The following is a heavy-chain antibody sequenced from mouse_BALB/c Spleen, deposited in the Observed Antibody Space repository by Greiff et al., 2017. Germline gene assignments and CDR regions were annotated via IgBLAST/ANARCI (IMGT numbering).Heavy chain of an antibody. J-gene: IGHJ4*01. CDR3: ARSGGYDYAMDY. V-gene: IGHV1S81*02. CDR1: GYTFTSYW. D-gene: IGHD2-2*01. Sequence: QVQLQQPGAELVKPGASVKLSCKASGYTFTSYWMHWVKQRPGQGLEWIGEINPSNGRTNYNEKFKSKATLTVDKSSSTAYMQLSSLTSEDSAVYYCARSGGYDYAMDYWGQGTSVTVSS. CDR2: INPSNGRT.